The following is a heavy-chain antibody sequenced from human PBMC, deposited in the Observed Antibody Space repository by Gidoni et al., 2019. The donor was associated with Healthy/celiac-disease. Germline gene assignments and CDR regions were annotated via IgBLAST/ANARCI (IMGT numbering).Heavy chain of an antibody. J-gene: IGHJ4*02. Sequence: QVQLVESGGGVVQPGRSLRLSCAASGFTFSSYGMHWVRQAPGKGLEWVAVISYDGSNKYYADSVKGRFTISRDNSKNTLYLQMNSLRAEDTAVYYCAKDFYYYDSSGYSPFDYWGQGTLVTVSS. CDR3: AKDFYYYDSSGYSPFDY. V-gene: IGHV3-30*18. CDR1: GFTFSSYG. D-gene: IGHD3-22*01. CDR2: ISYDGSNK.